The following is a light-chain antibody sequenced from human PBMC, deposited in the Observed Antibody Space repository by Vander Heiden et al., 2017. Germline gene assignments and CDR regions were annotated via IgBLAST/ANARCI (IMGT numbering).Light chain of an antibody. J-gene: IGKJ1*01. CDR3: QQNDSTPLEV. Sequence: IQMTQSPSSLSASVGDRVTITCRAGQSISNYLNWYQQKPGKAPKLLIYSASRLLSGVPSRFSGNGYGTDFTLTINSLQPDDLATYYCQQNDSTPLEVFGQGTKVEIK. CDR1: QSISNY. V-gene: IGKV1-39*01. CDR2: SAS.